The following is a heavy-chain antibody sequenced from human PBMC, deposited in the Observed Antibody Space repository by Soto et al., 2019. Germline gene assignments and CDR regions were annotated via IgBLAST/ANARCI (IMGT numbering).Heavy chain of an antibody. Sequence: QVQLVESGGGVVQPGRSLRLSCAASGFTFSSYAMHWVRQAPGKGLEWVAVISYDGSNKYYADSVKGRFTISRDNSKNTLYLHMNSLRAEDTAVYYCARDLIMITFGGVMDDYWGQGTLVTVSS. D-gene: IGHD3-16*01. CDR3: ARDLIMITFGGVMDDY. V-gene: IGHV3-30-3*01. CDR1: GFTFSSYA. J-gene: IGHJ4*02. CDR2: ISYDGSNK.